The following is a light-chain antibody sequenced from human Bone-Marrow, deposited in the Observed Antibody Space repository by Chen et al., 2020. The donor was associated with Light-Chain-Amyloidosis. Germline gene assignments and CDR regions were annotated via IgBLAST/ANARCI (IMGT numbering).Light chain of an antibody. CDR2: LGS. CDR3: MQALQTPLT. CDR1: QSLLHSNGYNY. V-gene: IGKV2-28*01. J-gene: IGKJ1*01. Sequence: EIVLTQSPATLSLSPGERATLSCRSSQSLLHSNGYNYLDWYLQKPGQSPQLLIYLGSNRASGVPDRFSGSGSGTDFTLKISRVEAEDVGVYYCMQALQTPLTFGQGTKVEIK.